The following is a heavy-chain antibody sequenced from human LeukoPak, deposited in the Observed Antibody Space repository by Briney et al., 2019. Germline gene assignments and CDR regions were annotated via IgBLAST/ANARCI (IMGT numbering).Heavy chain of an antibody. Sequence: QPGGSLRLSCAASGFTLSKNVVHWVRQAPGKGLEWVAVISYDGSNKYYADSVKGRFTISRDNSKNTLYLQMNSLRAEDTAVYYCARSIVGATLSTYFDYWGQGTLVTVSS. V-gene: IGHV3-30-3*01. CDR3: ARSIVGATLSTYFDY. D-gene: IGHD1-26*01. J-gene: IGHJ4*02. CDR2: ISYDGSNK. CDR1: GFTLSKNV.